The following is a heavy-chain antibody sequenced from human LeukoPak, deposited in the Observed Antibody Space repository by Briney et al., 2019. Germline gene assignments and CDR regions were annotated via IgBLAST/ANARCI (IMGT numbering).Heavy chain of an antibody. V-gene: IGHV3-23*01. Sequence: PGGSLRLSCAASGFTFSSYAMSWVRQAPGKGLEWVSVIVGSGGSTFYADSVRGRFTICRDNSKNTLYLQMNSLRAEDTAVYYCAKGGRYASGSYEAFDIWGQGTMVTVSS. CDR3: AKGGRYASGSYEAFDI. CDR2: IVGSGGST. D-gene: IGHD3-10*01. CDR1: GFTFSSYA. J-gene: IGHJ3*02.